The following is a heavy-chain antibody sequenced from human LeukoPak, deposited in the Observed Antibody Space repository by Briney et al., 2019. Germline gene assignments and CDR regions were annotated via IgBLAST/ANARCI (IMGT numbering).Heavy chain of an antibody. V-gene: IGHV4-39*07. D-gene: IGHD2-2*01. CDR1: GGSISSSSYY. CDR3: TSVTCSTSCYSYYYYGMDV. Sequence: PSETLSLTCTVSGGSISSSSYYWGWIRQPPGKGLAWIGSIYYSGSTFYNPSLKSRVTMSVDTSKNQFSLKLSSVTAADTAVYYCTSVTCSTSCYSYYYYGMDVWGQGTTVTVSS. J-gene: IGHJ6*02. CDR2: IYYSGST.